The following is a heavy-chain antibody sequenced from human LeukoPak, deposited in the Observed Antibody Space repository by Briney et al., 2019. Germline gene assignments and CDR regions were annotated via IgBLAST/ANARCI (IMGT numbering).Heavy chain of an antibody. J-gene: IGHJ4*02. D-gene: IGHD2-2*02. Sequence: ASVKVSCKGPGGTFSTYPTSWVRQAPGRGLEWMGGIIPIFDTTNYAQKFQDRATITADESTSTVYMELRSLRSEDTAIYYCARGRLGYCRTTSCYTLDHWGQGTLVTVSS. V-gene: IGHV1-69*13. CDR1: GGTFSTYP. CDR2: IIPIFDTT. CDR3: ARGRLGYCRTTSCYTLDH.